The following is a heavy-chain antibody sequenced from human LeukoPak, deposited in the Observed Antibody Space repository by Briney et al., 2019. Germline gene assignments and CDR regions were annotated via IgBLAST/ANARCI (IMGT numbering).Heavy chain of an antibody. CDR1: GFIVSSNY. CDR3: AGSETGCSRTGDY. J-gene: IGHJ4*02. V-gene: IGHV3-66*01. CDR2: IYSGGST. Sequence: GGSLRLSCAASGFIVSSNYMSWVRQAPGKGLEWVSVIYSGGSTYYADSVKGRFTISRDNSKNTLYLQMNSLRAEDTAVYYCAGSETGCSRTGDYWGQGTLVTVSS. D-gene: IGHD6-13*01.